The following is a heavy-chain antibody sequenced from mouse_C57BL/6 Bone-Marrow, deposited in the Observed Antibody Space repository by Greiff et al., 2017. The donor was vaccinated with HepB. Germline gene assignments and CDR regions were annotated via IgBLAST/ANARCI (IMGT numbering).Heavy chain of an antibody. CDR2: IDPENGDT. CDR3: TVITTVVGAY. Sequence: EVQLQQSGAELVRPGASVKLSCTASGFNIKDDHMHWVKQRPEQGLEWIGWIDPENGDTEYASKFQGKATITADTSSNTAYLQLSSLTSEDTAVYYCTVITTVVGAYWGQGTLVTVSA. V-gene: IGHV14-4*01. J-gene: IGHJ3*01. CDR1: GFNIKDDH. D-gene: IGHD1-1*01.